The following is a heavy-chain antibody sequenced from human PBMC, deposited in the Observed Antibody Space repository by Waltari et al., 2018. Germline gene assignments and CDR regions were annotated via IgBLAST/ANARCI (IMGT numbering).Heavy chain of an antibody. Sequence: QVQLQESGPGLVKPSETLSLTCTVSGGSISSSSYYWGWIRQPPGKGLEWIGSIYYSGSTYYNPSLKSRVTISVDTSKNQFSLKLSSVTAADTAVYYCARHYGSGSFRDYWGQGTLVTVSS. CDR1: GGSISSSSYY. V-gene: IGHV4-39*01. D-gene: IGHD3-10*01. CDR3: ARHYGSGSFRDY. J-gene: IGHJ4*02. CDR2: IYYSGST.